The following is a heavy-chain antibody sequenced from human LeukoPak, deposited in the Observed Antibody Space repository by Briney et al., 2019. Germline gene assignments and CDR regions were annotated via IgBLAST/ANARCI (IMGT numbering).Heavy chain of an antibody. V-gene: IGHV4-30-4*08. D-gene: IGHD1-26*01. CDR1: GGSISSGDYY. CDR3: ARGEGFHWFDP. J-gene: IGHJ5*02. CDR2: IYYSGST. Sequence: SETLSLTCTVSGGSISSGDYYWSWIRQPPGKGLEWIGYIYYSGSTYYNPSLKSRVTISVDTSKNQFSLKLSSVTAADTAVYYCARGEGFHWFDPWGQGTLVTVSS.